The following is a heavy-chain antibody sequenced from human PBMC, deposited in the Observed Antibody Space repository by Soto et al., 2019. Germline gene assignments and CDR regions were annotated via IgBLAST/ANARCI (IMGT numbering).Heavy chain of an antibody. J-gene: IGHJ3*02. V-gene: IGHV3-33*01. D-gene: IGHD3-22*01. CDR1: LNISTYS. CDR2: IWYDGSNK. CDR3: ARDNRVIGPFDI. Sequence: LNISTYSMHRVRQAPGKGLEWVAVIWYDGSNKYYADSVKGRFTISRDNSKNTLYLQMNSLRAEDTAVYYCARDNRVIGPFDIWGQGTMVTVSS.